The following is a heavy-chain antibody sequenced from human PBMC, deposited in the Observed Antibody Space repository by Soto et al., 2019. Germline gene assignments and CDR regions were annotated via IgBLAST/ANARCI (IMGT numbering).Heavy chain of an antibody. D-gene: IGHD6-19*01. Sequence: ASVKVSCKASGGTFSSYAISWVRQAPGQGLEWMGWINPNSGGTNYAQKFQGRVTMTRDTSISTAYMELSRLRSDDTAVYYCARDRQWLVLAFLDYWGQGTLVTVS. V-gene: IGHV1-2*02. CDR2: INPNSGGT. CDR1: GGTFSSYA. CDR3: ARDRQWLVLAFLDY. J-gene: IGHJ4*02.